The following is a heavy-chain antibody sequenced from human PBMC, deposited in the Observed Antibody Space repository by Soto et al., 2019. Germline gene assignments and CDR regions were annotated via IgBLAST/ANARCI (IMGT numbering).Heavy chain of an antibody. CDR2: ISYDGSNK. CDR3: ARGLRGYEQIDY. V-gene: IGHV3-30-3*01. CDR1: GFTFSSYA. Sequence: QVQLVESGGGVVQPGRSLRLSCAASGFTFSSYAMHWVRQAPGKGLEWVAVISYDGSNKYYADSVKGRFTISRDNSKNTLYLQMNSLRAEDTAVYYCARGLRGYEQIDYWGQGTLVTVSS. J-gene: IGHJ4*02. D-gene: IGHD5-12*01.